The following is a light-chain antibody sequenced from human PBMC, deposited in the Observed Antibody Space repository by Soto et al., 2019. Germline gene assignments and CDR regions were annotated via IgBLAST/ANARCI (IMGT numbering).Light chain of an antibody. V-gene: IGKV1-39*01. J-gene: IGKJ4*01. CDR1: QSISSY. CDR3: QQSYSTPLT. CDR2: AAS. Sequence: IQSTQSPPSLSESLRDGVTITSRASQSISSYLNWYQQKPGKAPKLLIYAASSLQSGVPSRFSGSGSGTDFTLTISSLQPEDFATYYCQQSYSTPLTFGGGTKVDIK.